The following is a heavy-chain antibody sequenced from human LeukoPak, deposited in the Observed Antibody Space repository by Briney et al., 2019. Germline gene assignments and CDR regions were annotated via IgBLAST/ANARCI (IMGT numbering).Heavy chain of an antibody. D-gene: IGHD6-13*01. V-gene: IGHV3-53*01. J-gene: IGHJ4*02. CDR1: GFTVSSNH. CDR3: ARETAAASDY. CDR2: IYSGGST. Sequence: GGSLRLSCAASGFTVSSNHMSWVRQAPGKGLEWVSVIYSGGSTYYADSVKGRFTISRDNSKNTLYLQMNSLRAEDTAVYYCARETAAASDYWGQGTLVTASS.